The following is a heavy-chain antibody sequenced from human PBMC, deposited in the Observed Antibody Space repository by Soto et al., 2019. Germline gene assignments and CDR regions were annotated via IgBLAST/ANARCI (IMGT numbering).Heavy chain of an antibody. CDR3: ARDYGDYGWYYGMDV. CDR1: GYTFTGYY. D-gene: IGHD4-17*01. CDR2: INPNSGGT. Sequence: ASVKVSCKASGYTFTGYYMHWVRQAPGQGLEWMGWINPNSGGTNYAQKFQGRVTMTRDTSISTAYMELSRLRSDDTAVYYCARDYGDYGWYYGMDVWGQGTTVTSP. J-gene: IGHJ6*02. V-gene: IGHV1-2*02.